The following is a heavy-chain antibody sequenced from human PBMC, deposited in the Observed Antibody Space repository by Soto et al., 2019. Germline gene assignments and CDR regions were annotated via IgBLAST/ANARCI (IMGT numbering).Heavy chain of an antibody. D-gene: IGHD6-13*01. CDR3: ARDTYSSSWGNYYGMDV. Sequence: PGESLKISCKGSGYSFVSYWIAWVRQMPGKGLEWMGSIYPGDSDTTYSPSIQGQVTISADKSSTTVYLQWNTLKASDTAMYYCARDTYSSSWGNYYGMDVWGQGTTVTVSS. CDR1: GYSFVSYW. CDR2: IYPGDSDT. J-gene: IGHJ6*02. V-gene: IGHV5-51*01.